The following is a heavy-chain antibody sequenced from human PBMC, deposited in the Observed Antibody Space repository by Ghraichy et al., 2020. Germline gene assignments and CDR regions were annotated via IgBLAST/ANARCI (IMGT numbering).Heavy chain of an antibody. J-gene: IGHJ4*02. V-gene: IGHV3-21*01. CDR3: ARGKGSGWSLDY. CDR1: GFTFSSYS. CDR2: ISSSSSYI. D-gene: IGHD6-19*01. Sequence: GGSLRLSCAASGFTFSSYSMNWVRQAPGKGLEWVSSISSSSSYIYYADSVKGRFTISRDNAKNSLYLQMNSLRAEDTAVYYCARGKGSGWSLDYWGQGTLVTVSS.